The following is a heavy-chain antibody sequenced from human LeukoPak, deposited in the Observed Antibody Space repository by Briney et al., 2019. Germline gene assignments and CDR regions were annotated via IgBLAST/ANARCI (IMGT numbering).Heavy chain of an antibody. Sequence: SETLSLTCTVSGYSISSGYYWGWIRQPPGKGLEWIGSIYHSGSTYYNPSLKSRVTISVDTSKNQFSLKLSSVTAADTAVYYCARVKWQQLINWFDPWGQGTLVTVSS. V-gene: IGHV4-38-2*02. J-gene: IGHJ5*02. CDR3: ARVKWQQLINWFDP. D-gene: IGHD6-13*01. CDR1: GYSISSGYY. CDR2: IYHSGST.